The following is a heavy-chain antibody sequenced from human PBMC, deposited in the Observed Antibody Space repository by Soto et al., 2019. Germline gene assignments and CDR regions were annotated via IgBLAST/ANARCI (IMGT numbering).Heavy chain of an antibody. Sequence: AASVKVSCKASGYTFTSYAMHWVRQAPGQRLEWMGWINAGNGNTKYSQKFQGRVTISRDTSASRAYMELSSLRSEDTAVYYCARMGGNYYGMDVWGQGTTVTVSS. V-gene: IGHV1-3*01. CDR1: GYTFTSYA. J-gene: IGHJ6*02. D-gene: IGHD1-1*01. CDR3: ARMGGNYYGMDV. CDR2: INAGNGNT.